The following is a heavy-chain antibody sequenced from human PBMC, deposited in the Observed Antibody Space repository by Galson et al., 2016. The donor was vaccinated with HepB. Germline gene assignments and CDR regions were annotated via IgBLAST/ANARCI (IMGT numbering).Heavy chain of an antibody. V-gene: IGHV2-70*13. CDR1: GFSLSNDEMC. Sequence: PALVKPTQTITLTCTFSGFSLSNDEMCVAWIRQPPGKALEWLALIDSDDDKYYSASLKTRLTISKDVSKKQVVLTLTNVDPVDTGTYFCARTSPAGDSNGWSFDHWGQGTPVTVSS. CDR2: IDSDDDK. J-gene: IGHJ4*02. CDR3: ARTSPAGDSNGWSFDH. D-gene: IGHD6-19*01.